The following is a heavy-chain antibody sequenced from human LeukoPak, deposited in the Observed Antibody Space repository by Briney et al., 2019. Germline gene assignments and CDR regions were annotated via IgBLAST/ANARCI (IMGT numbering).Heavy chain of an antibody. CDR2: ISSSGSV. V-gene: IGHV4-61*05. Sequence: SETLSLTCTVSRGSISGSIRSYYWRWLRQPPGKGLEWIGYISSSGSVNHNPSLRSRVTISVDTSKNQFFLNLSSVSAADTAVYYCARIPLGYSGAYYFDYWGQGTLVTVSP. J-gene: IGHJ4*02. D-gene: IGHD5-12*01. CDR1: RGSISGSIRSYY. CDR3: ARIPLGYSGAYYFDY.